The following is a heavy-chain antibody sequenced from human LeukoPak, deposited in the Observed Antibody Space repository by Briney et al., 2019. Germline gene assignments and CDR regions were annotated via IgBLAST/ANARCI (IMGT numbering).Heavy chain of an antibody. Sequence: GASVKVSCKASGYTFTSYAMHWVRQAPGQRLEWMGWINAGNGNTKYSQKFQGRVTITRDTSASTAYMELSSLRSEDTAVYYCARGEGYYGSGSYSEPAYWFDYWGQGTLVTVSS. J-gene: IGHJ4*02. CDR2: INAGNGNT. CDR1: GYTFTSYA. CDR3: ARGEGYYGSGSYSEPAYWFDY. V-gene: IGHV1-3*01. D-gene: IGHD3-10*01.